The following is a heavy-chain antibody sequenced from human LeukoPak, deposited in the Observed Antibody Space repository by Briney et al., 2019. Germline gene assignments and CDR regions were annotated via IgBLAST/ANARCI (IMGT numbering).Heavy chain of an antibody. D-gene: IGHD2-2*01. Sequence: SETLSLTCAVYGGSFSGYYWSWIRQPPGKGLEWIGEINHSGSTNYNPSLKSRVTISVDTSKNQFSLKLSSVTAADTAVYYCARDWDRYCSSTSCWHAFDIWGQGTMVTVSS. J-gene: IGHJ3*02. CDR3: ARDWDRYCSSTSCWHAFDI. V-gene: IGHV4-34*01. CDR2: INHSGST. CDR1: GGSFSGYY.